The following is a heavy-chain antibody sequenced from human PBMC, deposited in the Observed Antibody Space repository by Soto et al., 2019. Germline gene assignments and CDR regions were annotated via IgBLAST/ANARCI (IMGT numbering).Heavy chain of an antibody. J-gene: IGHJ5*02. CDR1: GASISSGNFY. V-gene: IGHV4-30-4*08. Sequence: PSETLSLTCTVSGASISSGNFYWTWIRQHPGTGLEWVAYIHHSGNTYYNPSLKSRLTISMDTSKNQFSLKLSSVTAADTAVYYCASYYGSGSRNWFDPWGQGTLVTVSS. CDR2: IHHSGNT. CDR3: ASYYGSGSRNWFDP. D-gene: IGHD3-10*01.